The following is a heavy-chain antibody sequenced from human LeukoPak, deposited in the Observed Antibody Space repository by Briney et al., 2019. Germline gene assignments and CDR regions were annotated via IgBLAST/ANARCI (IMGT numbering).Heavy chain of an antibody. CDR1: GFTFSDSA. D-gene: IGHD1-1*01. J-gene: IGHJ4*02. Sequence: GGSLRLSCAASGFTFSDSAMHWVRQAPGKGLEWVAFIQFDGSDIFYADSVKGRFSVSRDNSKNTLYLQMNSLRAEDTAVYYCAKEKQLEPFDCWGQGTLVTVSS. CDR3: AKEKQLEPFDC. CDR2: IQFDGSDI. V-gene: IGHV3-30*02.